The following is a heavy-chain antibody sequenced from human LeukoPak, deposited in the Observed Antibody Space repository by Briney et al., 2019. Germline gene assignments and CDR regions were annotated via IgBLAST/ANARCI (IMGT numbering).Heavy chain of an antibody. Sequence: GGSLRLSCAASGFTVTTYSMSWVRQAPGKGLECVSYITPSGSTVYYADSVKGRFTISKDNAKNSLYLQMNSLRAEDTAVYYCARGRLDYWGQGTLVTVSS. J-gene: IGHJ4*02. CDR3: ARGRLDY. CDR2: ITPSGSTV. CDR1: GFTVTTYS. V-gene: IGHV3-48*01.